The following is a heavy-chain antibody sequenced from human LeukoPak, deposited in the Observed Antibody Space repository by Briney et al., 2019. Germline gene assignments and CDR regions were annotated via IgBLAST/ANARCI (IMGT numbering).Heavy chain of an antibody. J-gene: IGHJ4*02. Sequence: GGSLRLSCAASGFTFSSYSMNWVRQAPGKGLEWVSSISSSSSYIYYADSVKGRFTISRDNAKNSLYLQMNSLRAEDTAVYYCARRKTYYYDSSGYYFLDYWGQGTLVTVSS. V-gene: IGHV3-21*01. CDR3: ARRKTYYYDSSGYYFLDY. CDR2: ISSSSSYI. D-gene: IGHD3-22*01. CDR1: GFTFSSYS.